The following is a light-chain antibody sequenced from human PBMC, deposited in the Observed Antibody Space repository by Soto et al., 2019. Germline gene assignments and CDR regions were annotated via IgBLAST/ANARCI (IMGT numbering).Light chain of an antibody. CDR3: HQRYNWPRVT. CDR2: DVS. J-gene: IGKJ5*01. CDR1: QSVSNS. Sequence: EIGLTQSPATLSVSAGERVTLSCMGSQSVSNSLAWYQQKPGQPPRLLIYDVSNRATGIPARFSGSGSGTDFTLTITSLEPEDFAVYFCHQRYNWPRVTFGQGTRLEIK. V-gene: IGKV3-11*01.